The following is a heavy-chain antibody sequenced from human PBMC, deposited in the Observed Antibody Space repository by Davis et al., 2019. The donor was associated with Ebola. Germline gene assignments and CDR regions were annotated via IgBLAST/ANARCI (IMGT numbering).Heavy chain of an antibody. J-gene: IGHJ4*02. Sequence: SETLSLTCTVSGGSVSSGSYYWSWIRQPPGKGLEWIGYVHYSGSTNYNPSLKSRVTISVDTSKNQFSLKLSSVTAADTAVYYCARGRGVVVNMFDYWGQGTLVTVSS. CDR1: GGSVSSGSYY. V-gene: IGHV4-61*01. CDR3: ARGRGVVVNMFDY. CDR2: VHYSGST. D-gene: IGHD3-22*01.